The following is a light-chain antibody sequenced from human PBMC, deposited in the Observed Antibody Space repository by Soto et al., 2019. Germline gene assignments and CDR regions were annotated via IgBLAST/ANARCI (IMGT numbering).Light chain of an antibody. Sequence: DIQMTQSPSTLSASVGDRVTITCRASQDINRWLAWYQQKPGKAPKILIYNADTLESGVPSRFIGSGYGTEFILTISSLQPDDFATYYCQQFSLYWAFGQGTKV. J-gene: IGKJ1*01. CDR3: QQFSLYWA. CDR1: QDINRW. CDR2: NAD. V-gene: IGKV1-5*01.